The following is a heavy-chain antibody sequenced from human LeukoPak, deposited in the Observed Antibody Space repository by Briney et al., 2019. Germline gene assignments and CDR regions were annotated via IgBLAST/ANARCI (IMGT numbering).Heavy chain of an antibody. CDR3: ARQMQGAATSHDAFDI. CDR2: IYYSGST. J-gene: IGHJ3*02. V-gene: IGHV4-61*01. D-gene: IGHD2-15*01. CDR1: GGSVSSGSYY. Sequence: SETLSLTCTVSGGSVSSGSYYWSWIRQPPGKGLEWIGYIYYSGSTNYNPSLKSRVTISVDTSKNQFSLKLSSVTAADTAVYYCARQMQGAATSHDAFDIWGQGTMVTVSS.